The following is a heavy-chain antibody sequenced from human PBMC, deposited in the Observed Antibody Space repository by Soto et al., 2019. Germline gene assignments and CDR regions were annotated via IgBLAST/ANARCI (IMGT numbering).Heavy chain of an antibody. CDR3: ARDQGISGTTRGTFDY. J-gene: IGHJ4*02. V-gene: IGHV4-31*03. CDR2: LFYSGST. Sequence: QVQLQESGPGLVKPSQTLSLTCTVSGASISSGGYYWTWIRQHPGKGLEWIGYLFYSGSTYYNPSLQSRVIISADTSKNQFSLKLTSVTAADTAVYYCARDQGISGTTRGTFDYWGQGTLVTVSS. D-gene: IGHD1-20*01. CDR1: GASISSGGYY.